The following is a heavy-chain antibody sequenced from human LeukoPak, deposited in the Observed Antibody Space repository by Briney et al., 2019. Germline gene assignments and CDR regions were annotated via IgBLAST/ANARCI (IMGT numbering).Heavy chain of an antibody. J-gene: IGHJ6*03. V-gene: IGHV3-53*01. CDR3: ARDIVVVVAPPEDYYYMDV. CDR2: IYSGGST. Sequence: GGSLRLSCAASGFIVSSNYMSWVRQAPGKGLEWVSVIYSGGSTYYADSVKGRFTISRDNSKNTLYLQMNSLRAEDTAVYYCARDIVVVVAPPEDYYYMDVWGKGTTVTVSS. CDR1: GFIVSSNY. D-gene: IGHD2-15*01.